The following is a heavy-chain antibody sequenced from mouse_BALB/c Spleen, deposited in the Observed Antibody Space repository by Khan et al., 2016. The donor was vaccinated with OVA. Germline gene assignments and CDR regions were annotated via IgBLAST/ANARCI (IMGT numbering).Heavy chain of an antibody. CDR1: GLTIKDTY. Sequence: EVQLQESGAELVKSGATVKLSCTASGLTIKDTYMHLLKQWLERGLLGLGRIVPPNGNTKYDPKFQGKATITADTSSNTAYLQLSSLTSEDTAVYYCARMARKWGQGTTLTVSS. CDR2: IVPPNGNT. CDR3: ARMARK. J-gene: IGHJ2*01. V-gene: IGHV14-3*02.